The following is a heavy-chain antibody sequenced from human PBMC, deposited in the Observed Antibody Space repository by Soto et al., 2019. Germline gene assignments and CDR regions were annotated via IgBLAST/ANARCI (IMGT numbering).Heavy chain of an antibody. CDR3: ARDGAGLLRGPDF. D-gene: IGHD3-10*01. Sequence: GSLRLSCEASGFTFSSYWMSWVRQAPGKGLEWVGNIKQDGSEQTYVDSVRGRFTISRDNAKNSLYLQMNSLRAEDTAVYYCARDGAGLLRGPDFWGQGTLVTVSS. CDR1: GFTFSSYW. J-gene: IGHJ4*02. V-gene: IGHV3-7*04. CDR2: IKQDGSEQ.